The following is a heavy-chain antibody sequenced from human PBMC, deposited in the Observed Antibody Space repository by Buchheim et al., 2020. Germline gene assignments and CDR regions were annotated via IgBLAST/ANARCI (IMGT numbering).Heavy chain of an antibody. CDR2: ISYDGSNK. V-gene: IGHV3-30*18. Sequence: QVQLVESGGGVVQPGRSLRLSCAASGFTFSSYGMHWVRQAPGKGLEWVAVISYDGSNKYYADSVKGRFTISRDNSKNTLYLKMNGLRAEDTAVYYCAKVIAVYGYYGMDVWGQGTT. D-gene: IGHD2-8*01. CDR3: AKVIAVYGYYGMDV. CDR1: GFTFSSYG. J-gene: IGHJ6*02.